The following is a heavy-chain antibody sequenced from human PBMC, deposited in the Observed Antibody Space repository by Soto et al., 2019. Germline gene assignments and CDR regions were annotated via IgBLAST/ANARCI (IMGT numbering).Heavy chain of an antibody. CDR3: PRDLSCSGGSCYSGDY. D-gene: IGHD2-15*01. V-gene: IGHV1-2*02. CDR1: GYTFTGYY. J-gene: IGHJ4*02. CDR2: INPNSGGT. Sequence: GASVKVSCKASGYTFTGYYMHWVRQAPGQGLEWMGWINPNSGGTDYAQKFQGRVTMTRHTPISTAYVELSRLRSDDTAVYYCPRDLSCSGGSCYSGDYWGQGTLVTVSS.